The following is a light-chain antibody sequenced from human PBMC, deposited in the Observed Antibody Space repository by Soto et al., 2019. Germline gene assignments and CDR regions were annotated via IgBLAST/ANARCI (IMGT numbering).Light chain of an antibody. V-gene: IGKV3-20*01. CDR1: PSVSSSY. CDR2: GTS. J-gene: IGKJ4*01. CDR3: QQYGSSPHT. Sequence: EIVLTQSPGTLSLSPGERATLSCRATPSVSSSYLAWYQQRPGQAPRLLIYGTSSRATGIPDRFSGSESGTDFTLTISRLEPEDFAVYYCQQYGSSPHTFGGGTKVEIK.